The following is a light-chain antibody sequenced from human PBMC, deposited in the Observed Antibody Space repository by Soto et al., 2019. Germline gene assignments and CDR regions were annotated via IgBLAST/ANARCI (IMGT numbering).Light chain of an antibody. CDR1: QSVGSSH. CDR3: QQRLNWPPG. J-gene: IGKJ1*01. Sequence: EIVLTQSPGTLSLSPGERATLSCRASQSVGSSHLAWYQQKPGQAPRLLIYGASSRATGIPDRFSGSRSGTDFTLTISDLEPADFGLYYCQQRLNWPPGFGQGTKVDIK. V-gene: IGKV3D-20*02. CDR2: GAS.